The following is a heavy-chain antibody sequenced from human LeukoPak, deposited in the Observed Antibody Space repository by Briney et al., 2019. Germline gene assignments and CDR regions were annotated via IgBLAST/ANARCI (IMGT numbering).Heavy chain of an antibody. V-gene: IGHV3-30*02. CDR1: GFTFSSYG. D-gene: IGHD3-22*01. CDR3: AKDLAGSGYYPDAFDI. Sequence: GGSLRLSCAASGFTFSSYGMHWVRQAPGKGLEWVAFIRYDGSNKYYANSVKGRFTISRDNSKNTLYLQMNSLRAEDTAVYYCAKDLAGSGYYPDAFDIWGQGTMVTVSS. J-gene: IGHJ3*02. CDR2: IRYDGSNK.